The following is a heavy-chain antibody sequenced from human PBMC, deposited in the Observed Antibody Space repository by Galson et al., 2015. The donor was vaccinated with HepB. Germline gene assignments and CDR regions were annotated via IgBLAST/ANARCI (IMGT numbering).Heavy chain of an antibody. CDR3: AREHIAPSIVATKDGWGVFDY. V-gene: IGHV3-48*04. D-gene: IGHD5-12*01. CDR1: GFTFSSYS. J-gene: IGHJ4*02. Sequence: SLRLSCAASGFTFSSYSMNWVRQAPGKGLEWVSYISSSSSTIYYADSVKGRFTISRDNAKNSLYLQMNSLRAEDTAVYYCAREHIAPSIVATKDGWGVFDYWGQGTLVTVSS. CDR2: ISSSSSTI.